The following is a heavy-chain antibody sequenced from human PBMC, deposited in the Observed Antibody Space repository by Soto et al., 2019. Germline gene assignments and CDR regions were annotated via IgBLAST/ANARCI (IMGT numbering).Heavy chain of an antibody. Sequence: ASVKVSCKASGYTFTSYYMHWVRQAPGQGLEWMGIINPSGGSTSYAQKFQGRVTMTRDTSTSTVYMELSSLRSEDTAVYYCAREMTGYGSSWYLDYWGQGTLVTVSS. J-gene: IGHJ4*02. D-gene: IGHD6-13*01. CDR3: AREMTGYGSSWYLDY. CDR1: GYTFTSYY. CDR2: INPSGGST. V-gene: IGHV1-46*01.